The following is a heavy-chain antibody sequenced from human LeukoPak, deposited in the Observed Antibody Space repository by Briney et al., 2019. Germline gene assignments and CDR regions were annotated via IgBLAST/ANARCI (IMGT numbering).Heavy chain of an antibody. J-gene: IGHJ5*02. D-gene: IGHD3-10*01. V-gene: IGHV4-59*01. Sequence: TSGTLSLTCTVSGGSISSYYWSWIRQPPGKGLEWIGYIYYSGSTNYNPSLKSRVTISVDTSKNQFSLKLSSVTAADTAVYYCARGGYYGSGNDFRFDPWGQGTLVTVSS. CDR2: IYYSGST. CDR1: GGSISSYY. CDR3: ARGGYYGSGNDFRFDP.